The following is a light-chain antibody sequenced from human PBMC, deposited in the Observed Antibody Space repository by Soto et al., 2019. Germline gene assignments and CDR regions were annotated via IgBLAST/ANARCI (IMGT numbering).Light chain of an antibody. CDR1: QGISSY. CDR3: QQYYSYPWT. J-gene: IGKJ1*01. Sequence: AIRLTQSPSSFSASTGDRVTITCRASQGISSYLAWYQQKPGKAPKLLIYAASTLQSGVPSRFSGSGSGTDFTLTISCLQSEDFATYYCQQYYSYPWTFGQGTRGDI. V-gene: IGKV1-8*01. CDR2: AAS.